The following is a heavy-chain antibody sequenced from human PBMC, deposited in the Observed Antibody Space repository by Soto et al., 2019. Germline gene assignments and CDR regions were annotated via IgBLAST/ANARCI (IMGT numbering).Heavy chain of an antibody. CDR3: ARDLVLGSGSCEN. V-gene: IGHV3-74*01. D-gene: IGHD3-10*02. Sequence: EVQLVESGGGLVQPGGSLRLSCAASGFTFSSYWMHWFRQVPGKGLVWVSRIRPDGSGANYADSVKGRFTISRDNAKNTLELQMNRLRAEDTALYYCARDLVLGSGSCENWGQGTLVTVSS. CDR2: IRPDGSGA. CDR1: GFTFSSYW. J-gene: IGHJ4*02.